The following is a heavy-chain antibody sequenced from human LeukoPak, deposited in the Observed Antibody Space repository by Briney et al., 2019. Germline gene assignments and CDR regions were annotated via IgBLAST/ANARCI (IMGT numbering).Heavy chain of an antibody. CDR1: GFTFSTYA. CDR2: VSGSGDNT. D-gene: IGHD6-19*01. J-gene: IGHJ4*02. V-gene: IGHV3-23*01. CDR3: ARDKQWLNYFDY. Sequence: GGSLRLSCVASGFTFSTYAMNWVRQAPGKGLEWVSGVSGSGDNTYYADSVKGRFTISRDNSRNTLYLQMNSLRAEGTAVYYCARDKQWLNYFDYWGQGTLVTVSS.